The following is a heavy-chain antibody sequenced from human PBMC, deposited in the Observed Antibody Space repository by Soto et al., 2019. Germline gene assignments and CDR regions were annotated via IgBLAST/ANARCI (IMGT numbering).Heavy chain of an antibody. CDR1: GFPFSYYY. Sequence: PGGSLRRSCATSGFPFSYYYMSWIRQAPGKGLEWLSHISPKSTYRNYADSVKGRFTISRDNTKSSLFLQMNSLGVEDTAVYYCARGGGGGLFEHWGQGVLVTVSS. CDR2: ISPKSTYR. V-gene: IGHV3-11*06. CDR3: ARGGGGGLFEH. D-gene: IGHD2-21*01. J-gene: IGHJ4*02.